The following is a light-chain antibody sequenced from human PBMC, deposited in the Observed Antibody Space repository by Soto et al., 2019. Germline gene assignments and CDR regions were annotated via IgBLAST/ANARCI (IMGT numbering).Light chain of an antibody. J-gene: IGKJ1*01. Sequence: IVLTQYPGTLSLSPGERATLSCRTSETITGRSLAWYQQKPGQAPRVLITSISNRATGIPDRFSGSGSGADFTLTITRLEPEDSAVYYCQQFQNSPTFGQGTSVEI. CDR3: QQFQNSPT. CDR2: SIS. CDR1: ETITGRS. V-gene: IGKV3-20*01.